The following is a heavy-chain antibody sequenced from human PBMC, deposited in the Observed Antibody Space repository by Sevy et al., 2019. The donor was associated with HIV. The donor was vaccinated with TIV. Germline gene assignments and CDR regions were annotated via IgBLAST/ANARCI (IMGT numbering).Heavy chain of an antibody. CDR1: GGSISTYY. CDR2: IYYSGST. D-gene: IGHD4-17*01. Sequence: SETLSLTCTVSGGSISTYYWSWIRQPPGKGLEWIGYIYYSGSTNYSPSLKSRVTISVDTSKNQFSLKLSSVTAADTAVYYCASGAYDYGGSRLDYWGQGTLVTVSS. J-gene: IGHJ4*02. CDR3: ASGAYDYGGSRLDY. V-gene: IGHV4-59*01.